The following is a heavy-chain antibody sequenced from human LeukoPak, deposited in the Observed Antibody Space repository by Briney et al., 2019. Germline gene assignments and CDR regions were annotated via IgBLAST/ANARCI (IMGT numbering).Heavy chain of an antibody. CDR1: GGSISSYF. CDR2: IYYSVGT. D-gene: IGHD6-19*01. J-gene: IGHJ3*02. V-gene: IGHV4-59*08. Sequence: PSETLSLTCTVSGGSISSYFWSWIRQPPGKGLEWIGYIYYSVGTNYNPSLKSRVTISVDTSKNQFSLKLSSVTAADTAVYYCARPYTSGWYGAFDIWGQGTMVTVSS. CDR3: ARPYTSGWYGAFDI.